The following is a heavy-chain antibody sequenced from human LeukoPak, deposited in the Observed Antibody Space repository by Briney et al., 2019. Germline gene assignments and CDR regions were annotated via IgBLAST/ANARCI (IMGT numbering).Heavy chain of an antibody. D-gene: IGHD3-22*01. J-gene: IGHJ4*02. CDR3: ASSNSSGYYWGVGY. V-gene: IGHV1-69*04. Sequence: SVKVSCKASGGTFSSYAISWVRQAPGQGLEWMGRIIPILGIANYAQKFQGRVTITADKSTSTAYMELSSLRSEDTAVYYCASSNSSGYYWGVGYWGQGTLVTVSS. CDR1: GGTFSSYA. CDR2: IIPILGIA.